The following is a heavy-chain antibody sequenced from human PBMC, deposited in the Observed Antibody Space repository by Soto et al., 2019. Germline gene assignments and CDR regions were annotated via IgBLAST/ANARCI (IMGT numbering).Heavy chain of an antibody. V-gene: IGHV3-43*01. CDR1: GFTFDDYT. D-gene: IGHD2-8*01. CDR3: TKDRDYGLMLGPMDV. CDR2: ISWDGGST. Sequence: EVQLVESGGVVVQPGGSLRLSCAASGFTFDDYTMHWVRQAPGKGLEWVSLISWDGGSTYYADSVKGRFTISRDNSKNTMNRQMNSLRTEDTALYYCTKDRDYGLMLGPMDVWGQGTTVTVSS. J-gene: IGHJ6*02.